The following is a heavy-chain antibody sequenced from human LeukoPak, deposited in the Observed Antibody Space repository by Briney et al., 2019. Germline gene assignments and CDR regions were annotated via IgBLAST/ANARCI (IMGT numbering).Heavy chain of an antibody. CDR2: ISGSGGSA. D-gene: IGHD3-22*01. Sequence: PGGSLRLSCEASGFTFSSYAMSWVRQAPGKGLEWVSSISGSGGSAYYADSVKGRFTISRDNAKNSLYLQMNSLRAEDTAVYYCANTHYYDSTRFDYWGQGTLVTVSS. CDR1: GFTFSSYA. V-gene: IGHV3-23*01. CDR3: ANTHYYDSTRFDY. J-gene: IGHJ4*02.